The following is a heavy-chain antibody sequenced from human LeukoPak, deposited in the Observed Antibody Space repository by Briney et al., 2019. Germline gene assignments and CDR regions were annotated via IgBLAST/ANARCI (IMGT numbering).Heavy chain of an antibody. V-gene: IGHV1-69*13. CDR1: GGTFSSYA. Sequence: GASVKVSCKASGGTFSSYAISWVRQAPGQGLEWMGGIIPIFGTANYAQKFQGRVTITADESTSTAYMELSSLRSEDTAVYYCARVVYGRSDVFDIWGQGTMVTVSS. D-gene: IGHD2-8*01. J-gene: IGHJ3*02. CDR2: IIPIFGTA. CDR3: ARVVYGRSDVFDI.